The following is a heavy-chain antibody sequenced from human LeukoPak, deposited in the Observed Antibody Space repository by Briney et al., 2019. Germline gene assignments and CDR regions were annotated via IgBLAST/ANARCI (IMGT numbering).Heavy chain of an antibody. D-gene: IGHD6-19*01. Sequence: PGGSLRLSCAASGFTFSNYVMHWVRQAPGKGLEWVAVISYDGSNKYYADSVKGRFTISRDNSKNTLYLQMNSLRAEDTAVYYCARDVQAGPGYWGQGTLVTVSS. CDR3: ARDVQAGPGY. CDR2: ISYDGSNK. V-gene: IGHV3-30*03. J-gene: IGHJ4*02. CDR1: GFTFSNYV.